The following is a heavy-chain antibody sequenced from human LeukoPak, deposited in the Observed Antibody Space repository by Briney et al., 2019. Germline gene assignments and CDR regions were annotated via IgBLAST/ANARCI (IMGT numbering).Heavy chain of an antibody. D-gene: IGHD2-2*01. CDR2: IWYDGSNK. J-gene: IGHJ6*02. CDR1: GFTFSSYG. Sequence: GGSLRLSCAASGFTFSSYGMHWVRQAPGKGLEWVAVIWYDGSNKYYADSVTGRFTISRDNSKNTLYLQMNSLRAEDTAVYYCARGLGDIVVVDGMDVWGQGATVTVSS. CDR3: ARGLGDIVVVDGMDV. V-gene: IGHV3-33*01.